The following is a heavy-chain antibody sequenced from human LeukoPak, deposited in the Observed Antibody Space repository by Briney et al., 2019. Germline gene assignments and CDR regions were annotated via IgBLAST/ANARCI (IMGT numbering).Heavy chain of an antibody. D-gene: IGHD3-3*01. CDR1: GYSISSGYY. CDR2: IYHSGST. CDR3: ARGGVADYDFWSGLHNWFDP. J-gene: IGHJ5*02. Sequence: SETLSLTCTVSGYSISSGYYWGWIRQPPGKGLEWIGRIYHSGSTYYNPSLKSRVTISVDTSKNQFSLKLSSVTAADTAVYYCARGGVADYDFWSGLHNWFDPWGQGTLVTVSS. V-gene: IGHV4-38-2*02.